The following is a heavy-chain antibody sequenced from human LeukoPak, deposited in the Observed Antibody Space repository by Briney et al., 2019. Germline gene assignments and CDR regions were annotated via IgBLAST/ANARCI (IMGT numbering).Heavy chain of an antibody. D-gene: IGHD5-18*01. CDR2: IYYTGST. CDR1: GGSISSYY. J-gene: IGHJ4*02. CDR3: ARCGYSYGTGYYFDY. V-gene: IGHV4-59*01. Sequence: AETLFLTCTVSGGSISSYYWSWVRQAPGKGLEWIGYIYYTGSTYYSPSLKSRVTISVDTSENQFSLKLNSVTAADTAVYYCARCGYSYGTGYYFDYWGQGTLVTVSS.